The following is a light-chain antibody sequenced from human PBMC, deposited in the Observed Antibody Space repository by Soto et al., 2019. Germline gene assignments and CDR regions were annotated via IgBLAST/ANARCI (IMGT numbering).Light chain of an antibody. V-gene: IGLV1-40*01. CDR1: SSNIGAGYD. CDR2: GNN. Sequence: QSVLTQPPSVSGAPGQRVTISCTGSSSNIGAGYDVYWYQQLPGTAPKLLIYGNNNRPSGVPDRFSGSKSGTSGSLAITGRQAEDEADDYCQSYDSSLSGWMFGGGTKLTVL. CDR3: QSYDSSLSGWM. J-gene: IGLJ3*02.